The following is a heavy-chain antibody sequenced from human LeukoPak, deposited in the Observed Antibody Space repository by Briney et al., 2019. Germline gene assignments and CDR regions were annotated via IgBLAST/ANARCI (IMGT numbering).Heavy chain of an antibody. CDR1: GFTFSAYG. Sequence: GESLRLSCAASGFTFSAYGKSWVRQAPGKGLEWVSHISDTVRDTWYANSVKGRFIISRDNSRDTVYLQMSSLRPEDTALYFCAKANYGGIFASWGQGTLVTVSS. CDR2: ISDTVRDT. CDR3: AKANYGGIFAS. D-gene: IGHD4-17*01. J-gene: IGHJ4*02. V-gene: IGHV3-23*01.